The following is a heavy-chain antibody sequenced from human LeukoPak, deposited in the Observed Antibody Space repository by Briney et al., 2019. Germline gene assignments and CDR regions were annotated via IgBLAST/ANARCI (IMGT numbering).Heavy chain of an antibody. CDR3: ARGVNKRMNYYYYMDV. J-gene: IGHJ6*03. Sequence: SETLSLTCTVSGDSISDYYWSWIRQTPGKGLEWIGYISYGGGTNFNPSLKSRVTISLDTSKNQFSLILSSVTAADTAVYFCARGVNKRMNYYYYMDVWGKGITVTVSS. CDR1: GDSISDYY. CDR2: ISYGGGT. D-gene: IGHD2/OR15-2a*01. V-gene: IGHV4-59*01.